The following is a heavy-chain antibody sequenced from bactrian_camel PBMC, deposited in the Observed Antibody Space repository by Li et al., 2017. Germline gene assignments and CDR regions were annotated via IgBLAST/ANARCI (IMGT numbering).Heavy chain of an antibody. V-gene: IGHV3S6*01. D-gene: IGHD3*01. Sequence: HVQLVESGGGTVQAGGSLRLSCAASGYAFGSYCMGWFRQAPGKEREEVARFDGDRNADYAESVKGRASISVDSTKNTFQLQMNSLKPEDSAMYYCAARYGWSGGCHSWSQTAMNYWGKGTQVTVS. J-gene: IGHJ7*01. CDR2: FDGDRNA. CDR1: GYAFGSYC.